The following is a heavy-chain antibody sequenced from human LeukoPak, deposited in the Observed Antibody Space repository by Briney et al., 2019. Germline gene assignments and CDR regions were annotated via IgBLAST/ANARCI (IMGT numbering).Heavy chain of an antibody. CDR3: ARRDSGYLAFDS. CDR1: GYSISSSNW. J-gene: IGHJ4*02. V-gene: IGHV4-28*01. CDR2: IYYSGST. Sequence: SETLSLTCTVSGYSISSSNWWGWIRQPPGKGLEWIGYIYYSGSTYYNPSLKSRVTMSVDTSKNQFSLKLSSVTALDTAVYYCARRDSGYLAFDSWGQGTLVTVSS. D-gene: IGHD5-12*01.